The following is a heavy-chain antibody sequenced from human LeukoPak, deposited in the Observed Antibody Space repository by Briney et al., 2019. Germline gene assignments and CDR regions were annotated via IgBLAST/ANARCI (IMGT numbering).Heavy chain of an antibody. CDR2: IYSGGST. V-gene: IGHV3-66*02. CDR1: GFTFSSTY. D-gene: IGHD1-26*01. J-gene: IGHJ3*02. CDR3: AREDSGSYYGAFDI. Sequence: GGSLRLSCAASGFTFSSTYMSWVRQAPGKGLECVSVIYSGGSTYYADSVKGRFTISRDNSKNTQYLQMNSLRAEDTAVYYCAREDSGSYYGAFDIWGQGTMVTVSS.